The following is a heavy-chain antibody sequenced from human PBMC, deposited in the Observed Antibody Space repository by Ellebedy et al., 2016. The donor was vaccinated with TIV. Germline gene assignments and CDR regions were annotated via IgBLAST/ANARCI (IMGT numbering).Heavy chain of an antibody. Sequence: PGGSLRLSCAASGFTFSSYAMTWVRQAPGKGLEWVSSISGSGVRRDYADSVKGRLTISRDNSKNTLYLQMNSLRVEDTALYYCAKATQWLGRSCFDYWGQGTLVTVSS. V-gene: IGHV3-23*01. CDR2: ISGSGVRR. CDR3: AKATQWLGRSCFDY. CDR1: GFTFSSYA. D-gene: IGHD6-19*01. J-gene: IGHJ4*02.